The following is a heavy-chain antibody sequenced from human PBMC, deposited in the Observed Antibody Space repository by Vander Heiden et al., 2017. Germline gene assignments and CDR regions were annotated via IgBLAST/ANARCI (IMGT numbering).Heavy chain of an antibody. CDR3: ARNGARIAARRFGWFDP. D-gene: IGHD6-6*01. Sequence: QVQLVQSESELKKPGASVKVSCKASGYTFPSYAMNWVRQAPGQGLEWMGWINTNTGNPTYAQGFTGRFVFSLDTSVSTAYLQISSLKAEDTAVYYCARNGARIAARRFGWFDPWGQGTLVTVSS. V-gene: IGHV7-4-1*02. J-gene: IGHJ5*02. CDR2: INTNTGNP. CDR1: GYTFPSYA.